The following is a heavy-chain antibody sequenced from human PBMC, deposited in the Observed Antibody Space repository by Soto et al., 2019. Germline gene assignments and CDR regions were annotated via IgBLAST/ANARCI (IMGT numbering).Heavy chain of an antibody. J-gene: IGHJ6*02. CDR2: IYPGDSET. CDR1: GYSFTNYL. CDR3: ARCVDYYGMDV. Sequence: GESLKISCKGSGYSFTNYLIGWVRQMPGKGLEWMGIIYPGDSETRHSPSFQGQVTISADKSISTAYLQWSSLKASDTAMYYCARCVDYYGMDVWGQGTTVTVSS. D-gene: IGHD5-12*01. V-gene: IGHV5-51*01.